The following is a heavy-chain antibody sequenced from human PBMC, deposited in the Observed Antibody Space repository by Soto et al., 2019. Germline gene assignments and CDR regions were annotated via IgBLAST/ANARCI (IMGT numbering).Heavy chain of an antibody. CDR2: IYYSGST. CDR1: GGSISSSSYY. Sequence: SETLSLTCTVSGGSISSSSYYWGWIRQPPGKELEWIGSIYYSGSTYYNPTLKSRITISVDTYKNHFSLKLRSVTATDTALYYWARHRSEEDFDYWGQGILVTVSS. D-gene: IGHD3-10*01. CDR3: ARHRSEEDFDY. J-gene: IGHJ4*02. V-gene: IGHV4-39*01.